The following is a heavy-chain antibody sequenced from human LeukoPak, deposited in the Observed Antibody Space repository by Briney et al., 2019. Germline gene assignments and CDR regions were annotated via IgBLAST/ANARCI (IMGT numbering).Heavy chain of an antibody. Sequence: SVKVSCKASGGTFSSYAISWVRQAPGQGLEWMGRIIPILGIANYAQKFQGRVTITADKSTSTAYMELSSLRSEDTAVYYCARDVGMKYSSSWYWFDPWGQGTLVTVSS. D-gene: IGHD6-13*01. CDR2: IIPILGIA. J-gene: IGHJ5*02. V-gene: IGHV1-69*04. CDR1: GGTFSSYA. CDR3: ARDVGMKYSSSWYWFDP.